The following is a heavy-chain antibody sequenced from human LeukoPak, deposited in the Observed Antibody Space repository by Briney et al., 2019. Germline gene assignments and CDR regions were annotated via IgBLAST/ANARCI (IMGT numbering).Heavy chain of an antibody. CDR3: ARGGASSTSLVRNFYYMDV. CDR2: INHSGST. Sequence: SETLSLTCAVYGGSFSGYYWSWIRQPPGKGLEWIGEINHSGSTNYNPSLKSRVTISVDTSKNQFSLKLSSVTAADTAAYYCARGGASSTSLVRNFYYMDVWGKGTTVTVSS. V-gene: IGHV4-34*01. D-gene: IGHD2-2*01. J-gene: IGHJ6*03. CDR1: GGSFSGYY.